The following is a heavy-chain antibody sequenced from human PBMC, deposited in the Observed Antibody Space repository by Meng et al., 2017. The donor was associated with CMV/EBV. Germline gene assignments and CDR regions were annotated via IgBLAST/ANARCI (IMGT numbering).Heavy chain of an antibody. J-gene: IGHJ5*02. CDR1: GGSISSSSYY. CDR3: ARSPPDILTGYHTPDWFDP. D-gene: IGHD3-9*01. Sequence: GSLRLSCTVSGGSISSSSYYWGWIRQPPGKGLEWIGSIYYSGSTYYNPSLKSRVTISVDTSKNQFSLKLSPVTAADTAVYYCARSPPDILTGYHTPDWFDPWGQGTLVTVSS. CDR2: IYYSGST. V-gene: IGHV4-39*07.